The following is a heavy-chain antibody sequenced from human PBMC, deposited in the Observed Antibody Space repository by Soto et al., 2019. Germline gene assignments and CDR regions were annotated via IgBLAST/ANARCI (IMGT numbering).Heavy chain of an antibody. CDR2: ISSSSTYI. Sequence: GGSLRLSCTASGFTFNIYSMTWVRQAPGKGLEWVSSISSSSTYIYYADSLKGRFTISRDNANNSLYLQMNSLRDEDTAVYYCARDQGTGLYSSSPKADYWGQGTLVTVSS. J-gene: IGHJ4*02. D-gene: IGHD6-6*01. CDR1: GFTFNIYS. V-gene: IGHV3-21*01. CDR3: ARDQGTGLYSSSPKADY.